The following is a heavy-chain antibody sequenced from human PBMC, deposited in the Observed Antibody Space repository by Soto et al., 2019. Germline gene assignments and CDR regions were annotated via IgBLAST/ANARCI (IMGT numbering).Heavy chain of an antibody. CDR3: ARAPYGDYRGYFDY. CDR2: INAGNGNT. Sequence: QVQLVQSGAEVKKPGASVKVSCKASGYTFTSYAMHWVRQAPGQRLEWMGWINAGNGNTKYSQKFQGRVTITRDTSASTAYMELRRLRSEDTAVYYCARAPYGDYRGYFDYWGQGTLVTVSS. CDR1: GYTFTSYA. V-gene: IGHV1-3*01. J-gene: IGHJ4*02. D-gene: IGHD4-17*01.